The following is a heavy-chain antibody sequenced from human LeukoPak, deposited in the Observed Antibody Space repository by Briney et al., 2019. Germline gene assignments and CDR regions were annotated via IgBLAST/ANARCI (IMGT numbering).Heavy chain of an antibody. Sequence: SETLSLTCTVSGDSISSDYWSWIRQPPGKGLQWIGYIYYSGSTNYNPSLKSRVTISIDTSKNQFSLILSSVTAADTAVYYCATVAPSGNWFDPWGQGTLVTISS. D-gene: IGHD1-1*01. CDR3: ATVAPSGNWFDP. CDR2: IYYSGST. J-gene: IGHJ5*02. CDR1: GDSISSDY. V-gene: IGHV4-59*01.